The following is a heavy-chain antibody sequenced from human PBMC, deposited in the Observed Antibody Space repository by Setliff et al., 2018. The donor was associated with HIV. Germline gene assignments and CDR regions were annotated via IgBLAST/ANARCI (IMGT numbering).Heavy chain of an antibody. CDR3: ARLAGPSGSLLGPFHI. V-gene: IGHV5-51*01. CDR1: GYRFTNYW. J-gene: IGHJ3*02. Sequence: PGESLKISCKGSGYRFTNYWIGWVRQMPGKGLEWMGIIYAGDSDTRYSPSFQGQVPISADKSITTAYLQWSSLRASDRGMYYCARLAGPSGSLLGPFHIWGQGTMVTVSS. D-gene: IGHD3-10*01. CDR2: IYAGDSDT.